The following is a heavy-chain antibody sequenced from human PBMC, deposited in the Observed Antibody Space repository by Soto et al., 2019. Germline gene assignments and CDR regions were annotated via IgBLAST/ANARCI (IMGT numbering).Heavy chain of an antibody. D-gene: IGHD1-1*01. CDR1: GFTVSNNY. CDR3: ARDGTYNWV. CDR2: IYSGGAT. V-gene: IGHV3-66*01. J-gene: IGHJ4*02. Sequence: EVQLVESGGGLVQPGGSLRLSCAASGFTVSNNYMRWVRQAPGKGLEWVSLIYSGGATYYADSVKGSFTISRDNSKNTLYLQMNSLGAEDMAVYYCARDGTYNWVGGQGILVTVSS.